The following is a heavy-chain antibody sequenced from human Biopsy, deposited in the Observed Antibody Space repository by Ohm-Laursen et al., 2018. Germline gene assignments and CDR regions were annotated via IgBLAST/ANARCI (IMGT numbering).Heavy chain of an antibody. J-gene: IGHJ6*02. CDR1: DVSITAYY. CDR2: IHHSGST. D-gene: IGHD2-15*01. CDR3: ARMDCSGGSCHYYSYGMDV. Sequence: SETLSLTCTVSDVSITAYYWSWIRQPPGKELECIGNIHHSGSTNYNPSLKSRLTISVDTSKNQFSLKLSSVTAADTAVYYCARMDCSGGSCHYYSYGMDVWGQGTTVTVSS. V-gene: IGHV4-4*09.